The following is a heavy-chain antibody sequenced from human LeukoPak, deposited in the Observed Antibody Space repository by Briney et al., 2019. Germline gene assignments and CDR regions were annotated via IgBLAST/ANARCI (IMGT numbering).Heavy chain of an antibody. CDR3: ARARYCSGGTCYFLPDV. CDR1: GGSFSGYY. V-gene: IGHV4-34*01. CDR2: INHSVST. D-gene: IGHD2-15*01. J-gene: IGHJ6*04. Sequence: SETLSLTCAVYGGSFSGYYWSWIRQPPGKGLEWIGEINHSVSTYYNPSLKSRVTISVDTSKNLFSLKVSSVTAADTAVYYCARARYCSGGTCYFLPDVWGKGTTVTVSS.